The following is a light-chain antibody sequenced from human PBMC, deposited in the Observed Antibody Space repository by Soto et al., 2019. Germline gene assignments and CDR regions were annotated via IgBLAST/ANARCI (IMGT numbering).Light chain of an antibody. CDR2: GAS. Sequence: EILLTQILAILSVSPGERATVSCRASQSVRSNLAWYQQKPGQAPRLLIYGASSWATGIPYRFSGSGSGTDFTLTISSLEPEDFAVYYCQQRSNWPLTFGGGTKVDI. CDR1: QSVRSN. CDR3: QQRSNWPLT. J-gene: IGKJ4*01. V-gene: IGKV3-11*01.